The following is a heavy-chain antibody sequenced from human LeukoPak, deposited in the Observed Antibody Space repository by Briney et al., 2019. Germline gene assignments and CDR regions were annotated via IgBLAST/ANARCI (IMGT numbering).Heavy chain of an antibody. D-gene: IGHD3-3*01. CDR2: ISGDVQTT. J-gene: IGHJ2*01. Sequence: GGSLRLSCEASGFTFSTHAMNWIRQTPGKGLEWLSVISGDVQTTTYASSVKGRFTVSRDNSKNTLYLEMNSLRVEDTAIYYCAKDGYYSSANHFARLHFDLWGRGTRVTVSS. V-gene: IGHV3-23*01. CDR3: AKDGYYSSANHFARLHFDL. CDR1: GFTFSTHA.